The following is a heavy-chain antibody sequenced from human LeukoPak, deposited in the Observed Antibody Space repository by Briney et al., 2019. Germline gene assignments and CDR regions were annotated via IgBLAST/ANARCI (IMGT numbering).Heavy chain of an antibody. CDR3: AREVGIAAAGRRYNWFDP. CDR2: ISSSSSTI. CDR1: GFTVSSYS. V-gene: IGHV3-48*01. D-gene: IGHD6-13*01. Sequence: GGSLRLSCTVSGFTVSSYSMNWVRQAPGKGLEWVSYISSSSSTIYYADSVKGRITISRDNAKNSLYLQMNSLRAEDTAVYYCAREVGIAAAGRRYNWFDPWGQGTLVTVSS. J-gene: IGHJ5*02.